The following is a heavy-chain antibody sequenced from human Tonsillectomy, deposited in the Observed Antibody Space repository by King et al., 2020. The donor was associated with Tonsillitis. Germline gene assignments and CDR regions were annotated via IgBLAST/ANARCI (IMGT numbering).Heavy chain of an antibody. CDR1: GLTFSSYS. V-gene: IGHV3-21*01. J-gene: IGHJ3*02. CDR3: ARGGGGASKDAFDI. Sequence: VQLVESGGGLVKPGGSLRLSCAASGLTFSSYSMTWVRQAPGKGLEWVSLISSGSTYIYYADSVKGRFTISRDNAKNSLNLQMNSLGAEDTAVYYCARGGGGASKDAFDIWGQGTMVTVS. CDR2: ISSGSTYI. D-gene: IGHD1-26*01.